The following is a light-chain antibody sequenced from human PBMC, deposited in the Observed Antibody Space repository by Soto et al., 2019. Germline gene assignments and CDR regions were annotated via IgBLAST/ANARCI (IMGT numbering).Light chain of an antibody. CDR3: QQSSTTPET. V-gene: IGKV1-39*01. CDR1: QNINNN. J-gene: IGKJ1*01. Sequence: DIQMTQSPSSLSASVGDRVTITCRASQNINNNLNWYQQKPGKAPKLLIFAASILQSGVPSRLSGSGSGTDFTLTISSLQPEDFATYYCQQSSTTPETFGQGTKVDIK. CDR2: AAS.